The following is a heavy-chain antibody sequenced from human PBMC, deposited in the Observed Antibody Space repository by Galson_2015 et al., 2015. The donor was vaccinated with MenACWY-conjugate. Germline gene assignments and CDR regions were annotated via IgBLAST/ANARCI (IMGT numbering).Heavy chain of an antibody. V-gene: IGHV4-39*01. Sequence: ETLSLTCTVSGGSIHSDGYFWAWIRQPPGEGLEWIGSVYYSGSTYYTPSLQSRATMSVDTTKNQLSLNRSSVTAADTAVYYCARLPRGTTMVVVAPWGQGTLVTVSS. J-gene: IGHJ5*02. CDR3: ARLPRGTTMVVVAP. CDR2: VYYSGST. CDR1: GGSIHSDGYF. D-gene: IGHD3-22*01.